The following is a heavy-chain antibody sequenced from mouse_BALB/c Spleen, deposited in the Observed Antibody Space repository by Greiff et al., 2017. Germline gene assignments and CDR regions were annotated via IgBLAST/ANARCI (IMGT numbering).Heavy chain of an antibody. CDR2: INSNGGST. CDR1: GFTFSSYG. D-gene: IGHD2-13*01. Sequence: EVQGVESGGGLVQPGRSLSLSCAVSGFTFSSYGMSWVRQTPDKRLELVATINSNGGSTYYPASVKGRFTISRDNAKNTLYLQMSSLKSEETAMYCGAGGAYDWYFDVWGAGTTVTVSS. V-gene: IGHV5-6-3*01. J-gene: IGHJ1*01. CDR3: AGGAYDWYFDV.